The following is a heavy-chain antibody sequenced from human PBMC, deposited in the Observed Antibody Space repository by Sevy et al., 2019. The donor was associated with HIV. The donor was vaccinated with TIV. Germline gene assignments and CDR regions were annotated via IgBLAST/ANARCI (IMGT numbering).Heavy chain of an antibody. Sequence: GGSLRLSCAASGFTFSKYSMSWVSQPPGKGLEWVSTLSFGCGEINYADSVKGRFTISSDNSKSSVYLQMNNLRPEDTAVYYCAREGCTKPHDYWGQGTLVTVSS. CDR2: LSFGCGEI. CDR3: AREGCTKPHDY. V-gene: IGHV3-23*01. CDR1: GFTFSKYS. D-gene: IGHD2-8*01. J-gene: IGHJ4*02.